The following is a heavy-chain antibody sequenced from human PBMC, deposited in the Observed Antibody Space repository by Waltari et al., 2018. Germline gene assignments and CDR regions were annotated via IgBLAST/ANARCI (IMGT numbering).Heavy chain of an antibody. CDR2: MNPNSGNT. V-gene: IGHV1-8*03. J-gene: IGHJ3*02. CDR1: GYPFPSYE. CDR3: ARGTRRNAFDI. Sequence: QVQLVQSGAEVKKPGAPVKVSCKASGYPFPSYELTWVRQATGQGLEWMGWMNPNSGNTGYAQKFQGRVTITRNTSISTAYMELSSLRSEDTAVYYCARGTRRNAFDIWGQGTMVTVSS.